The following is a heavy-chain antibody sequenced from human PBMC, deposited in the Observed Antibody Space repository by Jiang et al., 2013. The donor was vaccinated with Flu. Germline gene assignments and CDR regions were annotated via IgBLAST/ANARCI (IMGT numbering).Heavy chain of an antibody. D-gene: IGHD2-2*02. V-gene: IGHV4-59*01. CDR3: ARVRCNSSSCHMRNAFVY. CDR2: MYYSGST. CDR1: GGSMSXYY. J-gene: IGHJ3*02. Sequence: SLTCTVSGGSMSXYYWSWIRQPPGKGLEWIGYMYYSGSTNYNPSLKSRVTILVDMSKNQFSLELSSVTVAGTAMYYCARVRCNSSSCHMRNAFVYLGPRDNGHRLF.